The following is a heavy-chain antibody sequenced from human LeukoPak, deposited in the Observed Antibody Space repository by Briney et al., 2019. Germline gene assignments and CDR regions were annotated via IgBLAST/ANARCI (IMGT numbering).Heavy chain of an antibody. Sequence: GGSLRLSCAASGFTYSDYYMSWIRQAPGKGLEWVSYISSSGSTIYYADSVKGRFTISRDNAKNSLYLQLNSLRAEDTAVYYCARDQEMATIRGEPRPDYYGMDVWGQGTTVTVSS. CDR2: ISSSGSTI. CDR3: ARDQEMATIRGEPRPDYYGMDV. CDR1: GFTYSDYY. J-gene: IGHJ6*02. V-gene: IGHV3-11*01. D-gene: IGHD5-24*01.